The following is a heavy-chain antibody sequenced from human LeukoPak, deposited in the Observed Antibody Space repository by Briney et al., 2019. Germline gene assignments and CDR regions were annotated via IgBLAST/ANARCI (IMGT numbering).Heavy chain of an antibody. V-gene: IGHV3-33*08. CDR2: IWFDGSGK. J-gene: IGHJ3*02. CDR3: ARGGSILVVTNDAFDI. CDR1: GLTLSSYG. D-gene: IGHD3-22*01. Sequence: GGSLRLSCAASGLTLSSYGMQSVRQAPGKGLEWVAVIWFDGSGKYYADSVKGRFTISRDNSKNTLFLQMNSLRAEDTAVYYFARGGSILVVTNDAFDIWGQGTLVTVSS.